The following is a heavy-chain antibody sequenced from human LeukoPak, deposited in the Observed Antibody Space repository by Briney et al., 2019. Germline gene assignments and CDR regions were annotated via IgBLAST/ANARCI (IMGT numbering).Heavy chain of an antibody. CDR1: GFTFDDYG. CDR2: ISSSSYI. J-gene: IGHJ6*02. V-gene: IGHV3-69-1*01. D-gene: IGHD6-19*01. CDR3: ARGTPSSSGWLYYGMDV. Sequence: GGSLRLSCAASGFTFDDYGMSWVRQAPGKGLEWVSSISSSSYIYYADSVKGRFTISRDNAKNSLYLQMNSLRAEDTAVYYCARGTPSSSGWLYYGMDVWGQGTTVTVSS.